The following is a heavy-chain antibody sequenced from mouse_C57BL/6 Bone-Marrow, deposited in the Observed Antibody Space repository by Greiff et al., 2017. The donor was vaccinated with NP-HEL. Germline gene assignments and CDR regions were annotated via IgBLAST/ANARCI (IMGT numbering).Heavy chain of an antibody. V-gene: IGHV1-82*01. CDR1: GYAFSSSW. Sequence: VQLQQSGPELVKPGASVKISCKASGYAFSSSWMNWVKQRPGKGLEWIGRIYPGDGDTNYNGKFKGKATLTADKSSSTAYMQLSSLTSEDSAVYFCARYYYSNSFAYWGQGTLVTVSA. CDR3: ARYYYSNSFAY. J-gene: IGHJ3*01. D-gene: IGHD2-5*01. CDR2: IYPGDGDT.